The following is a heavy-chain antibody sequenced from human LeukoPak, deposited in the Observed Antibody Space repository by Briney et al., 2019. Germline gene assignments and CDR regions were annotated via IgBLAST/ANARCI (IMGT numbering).Heavy chain of an antibody. V-gene: IGHV3-21*01. J-gene: IGHJ3*02. CDR2: ISSSSSYI. CDR1: GFTFSSYS. D-gene: IGHD3-3*01. CDR3: ARGPSLRFLEWLPQTRYDAFDI. Sequence: GGSLRLSCAASGFTFSSYSMNWVRQAPGKGLEWVSSISSSSSYIYYADSVKGRFTISRDNAKNSLYLQMNSLRAEDTAVYYCARGPSLRFLEWLPQTRYDAFDIWGQGTMVTVSS.